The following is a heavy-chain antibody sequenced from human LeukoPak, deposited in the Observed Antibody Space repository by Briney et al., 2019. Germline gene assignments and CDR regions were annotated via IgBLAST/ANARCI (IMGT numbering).Heavy chain of an antibody. CDR3: AKKGIYSGSGAYYFDY. CDR1: GFTFSSYA. CDR2: ISGSGAST. Sequence: GGSLRLSCAASGFTFSSYAMSWVRQAPGKGLEWVSAISGSGASTYYADSVKGRFTISRDNSKNTLYLQMNSLRAEDTAVYYCAKKGIYSGSGAYYFDYWGQGTLVTVSS. D-gene: IGHD3-10*01. V-gene: IGHV3-23*01. J-gene: IGHJ4*02.